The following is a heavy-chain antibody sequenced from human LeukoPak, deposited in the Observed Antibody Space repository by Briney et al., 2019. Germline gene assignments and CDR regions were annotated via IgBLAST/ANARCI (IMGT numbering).Heavy chain of an antibody. CDR3: ARDRVYYGSGSTFDY. D-gene: IGHD3-10*01. V-gene: IGHV3-33*01. J-gene: IGHJ4*02. CDR2: IWYDGSNK. CDR1: GFTFSSCG. Sequence: GGSLRLSCAASGFTFSSCGMHWVRQAPGKGPEWVAVIWYDGSNKYYADSVKGRFTISRDNSKNTLYLQMNSLRAEDTAVYYCARDRVYYGSGSTFDYWGQGTLVTVSS.